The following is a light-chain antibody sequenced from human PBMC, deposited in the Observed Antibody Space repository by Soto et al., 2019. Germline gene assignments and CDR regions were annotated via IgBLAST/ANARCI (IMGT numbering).Light chain of an antibody. CDR2: GAS. V-gene: IGKV3-15*01. CDR3: QEYLSWT. J-gene: IGKJ1*01. Sequence: EIVMTQSPATLSVSPGQSATLSCRASESVSTNLAWYQLKPGQAPRLLIYGASTSATNVPARFSGSGSGPEYTLTISSLQSEDVAIYYCQEYLSWTFGQGTKVELK. CDR1: ESVSTN.